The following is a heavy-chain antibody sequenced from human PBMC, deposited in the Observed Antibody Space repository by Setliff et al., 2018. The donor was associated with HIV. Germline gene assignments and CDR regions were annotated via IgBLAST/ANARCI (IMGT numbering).Heavy chain of an antibody. J-gene: IGHJ4*02. V-gene: IGHV4-59*11. CDR1: GDSINSHY. Sequence: SETLSLTCTVSGDSINSHYWSWIRQPPGKGLEWIGYIYYSGSTNYNPSLKSRVTISVDTSKNQFSLKLNSVTAADTAVYYCARESTTLNPPIPFDCWGQGTLVTVSS. D-gene: IGHD1-1*01. CDR2: IYYSGST. CDR3: ARESTTLNPPIPFDC.